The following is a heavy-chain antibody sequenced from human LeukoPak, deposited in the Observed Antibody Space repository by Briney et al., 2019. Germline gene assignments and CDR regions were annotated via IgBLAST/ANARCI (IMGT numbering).Heavy chain of an antibody. V-gene: IGHV4-39*01. CDR3: ASSYDSSGYYTHDAFDI. CDR1: GGSISSSSYY. J-gene: IGHJ3*02. D-gene: IGHD3-22*01. Sequence: SETLSLTCTVSGGSISSSSYYWGWIRQPPGKGLEWIGSIYYSGSTYYNPSLKSRVTISVDTSKNQFPLKLSSVTAADTAVYYCASSYDSSGYYTHDAFDIWGQGTMVTVSS. CDR2: IYYSGST.